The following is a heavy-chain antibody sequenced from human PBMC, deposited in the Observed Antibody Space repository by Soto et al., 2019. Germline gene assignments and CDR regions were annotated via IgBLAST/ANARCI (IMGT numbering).Heavy chain of an antibody. Sequence: QVQLVESGGGVVQPGRSLRLSCAASGFIFNNYGMHWVRQAPGKGLEWVAVISYDGSNKYYADSVKGRFTISRDNSKNTLYLQMNILRPEDTALYYCASTGSYYWCQGTLVTVSS. CDR2: ISYDGSNK. CDR3: ASTGSYY. V-gene: IGHV3-30*03. J-gene: IGHJ4*02. CDR1: GFIFNNYG. D-gene: IGHD4-17*01.